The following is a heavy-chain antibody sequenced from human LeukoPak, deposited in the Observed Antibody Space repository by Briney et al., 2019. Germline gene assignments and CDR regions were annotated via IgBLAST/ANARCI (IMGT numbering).Heavy chain of an antibody. CDR2: ISYDGSNR. V-gene: IGHV3-30*18. Sequence: GGSLRLSCAASGFTFSSYGMHWVRQAPGKGLEWVAVISYDGSNRYCADSVKGRFTISRDNSKNTLYLQMNSLRAEDTAVYYRAKVGVLSSSWYYFDYWGQGTLVTVSS. D-gene: IGHD6-13*01. CDR3: AKVGVLSSSWYYFDY. J-gene: IGHJ4*02. CDR1: GFTFSSYG.